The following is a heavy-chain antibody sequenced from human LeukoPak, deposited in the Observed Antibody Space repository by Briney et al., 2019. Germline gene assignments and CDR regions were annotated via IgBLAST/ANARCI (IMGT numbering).Heavy chain of an antibody. J-gene: IGHJ3*02. V-gene: IGHV1-2*06. CDR1: GYTFTGYY. CDR3: AITADYGDYGDAFDI. CDR2: INPNSGGT. D-gene: IGHD4-17*01. Sequence: ASVKVSCKASGYTFTGYYMHWVRQAPGQGLEWMGRINPNSGGTNYAQKFQGRVTVTRDTSISTAYMELSRLRSDDTAVCYCAITADYGDYGDAFDIWGQGTMVTVSS.